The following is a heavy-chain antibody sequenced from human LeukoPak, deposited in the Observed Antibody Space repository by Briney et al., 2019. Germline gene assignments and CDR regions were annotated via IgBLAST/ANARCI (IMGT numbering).Heavy chain of an antibody. D-gene: IGHD6-19*01. CDR3: ARLGPNGGSSGWYWYHWYFDL. J-gene: IGHJ2*01. CDR1: GGSFSGYY. Sequence: PSETLSLTCAVHGGSFSGYYWSWIRQPPGKGLEWIGEINHSGSTNYNPSLKSRVTISVDTSKNQFSLKLSSVTAADTAVYYCARLGPNGGSSGWYWYHWYFDLWGRGTLVTVSS. V-gene: IGHV4-34*01. CDR2: INHSGST.